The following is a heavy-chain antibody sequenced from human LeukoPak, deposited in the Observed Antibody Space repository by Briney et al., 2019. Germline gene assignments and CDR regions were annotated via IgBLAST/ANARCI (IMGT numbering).Heavy chain of an antibody. J-gene: IGHJ4*02. Sequence: ASVKVSCKASGYTFTGYYMHLVRQAPGQGLEWMGWINPNSGGTNYAQKFQGRVTMTRDTSISTAYMELSRLRSDDTAVYYCARESEGDYYGSGSSQFGYWGQGTLVTVSS. V-gene: IGHV1-2*02. D-gene: IGHD3-10*01. CDR3: ARESEGDYYGSGSSQFGY. CDR2: INPNSGGT. CDR1: GYTFTGYY.